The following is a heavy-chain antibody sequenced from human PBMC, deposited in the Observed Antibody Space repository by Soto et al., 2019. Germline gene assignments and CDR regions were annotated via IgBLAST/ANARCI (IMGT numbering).Heavy chain of an antibody. J-gene: IGHJ4*02. CDR2: IYYSGST. Sequence: SETLSLTCTVSGGSISSGGYYWSWIRQHPGKGLEWIGYIYYSGSTYYNPSLKSRVTISVDTSKNQFSLKLSSVTAADTAVYYCARAGTSVYSPYDYWGQGTLVTVSS. V-gene: IGHV4-31*03. D-gene: IGHD5-12*01. CDR1: GGSISSGGYY. CDR3: ARAGTSVYSPYDY.